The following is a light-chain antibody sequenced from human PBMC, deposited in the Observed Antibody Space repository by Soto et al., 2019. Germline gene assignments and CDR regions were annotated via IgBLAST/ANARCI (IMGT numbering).Light chain of an antibody. V-gene: IGKV3-15*01. J-gene: IGKJ3*01. CDR2: GAS. CDR3: QQYNTWHPT. Sequence: EIVMTQSPATLSVSPGEGATLSCRASQSVGRDLAWYQQKPGQAPRLLIYGASTRATGIPARFTGSGSGTEFTLAINSLQSEGFAVYWCQQYNTWHPTFGPGTTVDI. CDR1: QSVGRD.